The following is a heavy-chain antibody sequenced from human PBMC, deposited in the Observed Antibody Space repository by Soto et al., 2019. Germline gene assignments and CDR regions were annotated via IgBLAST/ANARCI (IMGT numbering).Heavy chain of an antibody. V-gene: IGHV3-30*18. CDR1: GFTFSSYG. D-gene: IGHD2-15*01. CDR3: AKDAHPRDGGCSVADY. Sequence: QVQLVESGGGVVQPGRSLRLSCAASGFTFSSYGMHWVRQAPGKGLEWVAAISYDGTNLYYIDSVKGRFTISRDKSKYTLYLQLNSLRAEDTAVYYGAKDAHPRDGGCSVADYCVEGTLVTVSS. CDR2: ISYDGTNL. J-gene: IGHJ4*02.